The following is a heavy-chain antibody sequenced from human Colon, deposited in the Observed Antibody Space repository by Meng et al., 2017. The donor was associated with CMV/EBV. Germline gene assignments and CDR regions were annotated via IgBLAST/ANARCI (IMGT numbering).Heavy chain of an antibody. J-gene: IGHJ4*02. CDR2: IWWDGSTT. Sequence: GESLKISCVGSGFTFSSNGVHWVRQAPGKGLEWVAVIWWDGSTTYYADSVKGRFTISRDNSKRTLFLHMNSLRAEDTALYYCARWGNNKIMDYWGQGTQVTVSS. CDR3: ARWGNNKIMDY. CDR1: GFTFSSNG. V-gene: IGHV3-33*01. D-gene: IGHD4-23*01.